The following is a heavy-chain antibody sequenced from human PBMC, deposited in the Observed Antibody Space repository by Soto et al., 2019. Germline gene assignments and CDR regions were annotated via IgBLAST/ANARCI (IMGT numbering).Heavy chain of an antibody. CDR2: INHSGST. J-gene: IGHJ4*02. V-gene: IGHV4-34*01. Sequence: PSETLSLTCAVYGGSFSGYYWSWIRQPPGKGLEWIGEINHSGSTNYNPSLKSRVTISVDTSKNQFSLKLSSVTAADTAVYYCARGRRGTTVTNPLDYWGQGTLVTVSS. D-gene: IGHD4-17*01. CDR1: GGSFSGYY. CDR3: ARGRRGTTVTNPLDY.